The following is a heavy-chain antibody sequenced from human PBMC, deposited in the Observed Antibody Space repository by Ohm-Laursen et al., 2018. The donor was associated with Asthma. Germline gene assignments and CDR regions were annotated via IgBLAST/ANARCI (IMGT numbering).Heavy chain of an antibody. D-gene: IGHD2-8*01. Sequence: LSLTCAASGFTYSSYWMHWVRQAPGQGLEWVSYITSYSSTTYYADSVKGRFTISRDNSKNTVYLQMNSLRAEDTAVYYCAKDRVYGDGLLAYDYWGQGTLVTVSP. CDR2: ITSYSSTT. V-gene: IGHV3-48*01. CDR3: AKDRVYGDGLLAYDY. CDR1: GFTYSSYW. J-gene: IGHJ4*02.